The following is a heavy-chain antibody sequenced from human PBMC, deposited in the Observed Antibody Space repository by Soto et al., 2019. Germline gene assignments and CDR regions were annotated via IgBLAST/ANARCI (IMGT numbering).Heavy chain of an antibody. CDR3: AREGGGDYDSSGAGAFDI. Sequence: SVKVSCKASGGTFSSYAISWVRQAPGQGLEWMGGIIPIFGTANYAQKFQGRVTITADESTSTAYMELSSLRSEDTAVYYCAREGGGDYDSSGAGAFDIWGQGTMVTVSS. V-gene: IGHV1-69*13. D-gene: IGHD3-22*01. J-gene: IGHJ3*02. CDR2: IIPIFGTA. CDR1: GGTFSSYA.